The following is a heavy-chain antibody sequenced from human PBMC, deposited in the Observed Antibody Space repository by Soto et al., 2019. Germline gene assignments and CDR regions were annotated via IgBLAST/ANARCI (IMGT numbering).Heavy chain of an antibody. Sequence: QVQLVQSGAEVKKPGSSVKVSCKASGGTFSSYAISWVRQAPGQGLEWMGGIIPIFGTANYAQKFQGRVTITANESTSTAYMELSSLRYEDTAVYYCARAIGSGSYNNPTRYYYYGMDVWGQGTTVTVSS. CDR3: ARAIGSGSYNNPTRYYYYGMDV. D-gene: IGHD3-10*01. CDR1: GGTFSSYA. V-gene: IGHV1-69*01. CDR2: IIPIFGTA. J-gene: IGHJ6*02.